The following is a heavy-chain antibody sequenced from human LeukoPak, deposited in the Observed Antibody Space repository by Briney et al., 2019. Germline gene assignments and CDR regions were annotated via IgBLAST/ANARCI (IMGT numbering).Heavy chain of an antibody. CDR1: GFTFSNYA. Sequence: GGSLRLSCAASGFTFSNYAMHWVRQAPGKGLEWVAVMWYDGSNKYYADSVKGRFTISRDNSKKTLYLQMNSLRAEDTALYHCARDGVGATGYFDYWGQGTLVTVSS. CDR3: ARDGVGATGYFDY. V-gene: IGHV3-33*08. D-gene: IGHD1-26*01. CDR2: MWYDGSNK. J-gene: IGHJ4*02.